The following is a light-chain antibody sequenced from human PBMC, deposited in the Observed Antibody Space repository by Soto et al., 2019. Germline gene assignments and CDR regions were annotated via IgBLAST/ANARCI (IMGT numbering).Light chain of an antibody. CDR2: DVS. CDR1: SSDVGGYNY. CDR3: CSYAGASV. Sequence: QSALTQPRSVSGSPGQSVTISCTGTSSDVGGYNYVSWCQQHPGKAPKLMIYDVSKRPSGVPDRFSGSKSGNTASLTISGLQAEDEADYYCCSYAGASVFGTGTKLTVL. J-gene: IGLJ1*01. V-gene: IGLV2-11*01.